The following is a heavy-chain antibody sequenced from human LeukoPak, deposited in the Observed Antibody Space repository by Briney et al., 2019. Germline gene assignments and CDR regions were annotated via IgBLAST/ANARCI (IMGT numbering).Heavy chain of an antibody. Sequence: GGSLRLSCAASGFTFSDYGMPWVRQAPGKGLEWVAVMTYDGSNEYYADSVKGRFTISRDNSKDTLHLQMNSLRAEDTALYYCARDLEKGAFDYWGQGTLVTVSS. J-gene: IGHJ4*02. CDR3: ARDLEKGAFDY. CDR2: MTYDGSNE. V-gene: IGHV3-30*03. CDR1: GFTFSDYG.